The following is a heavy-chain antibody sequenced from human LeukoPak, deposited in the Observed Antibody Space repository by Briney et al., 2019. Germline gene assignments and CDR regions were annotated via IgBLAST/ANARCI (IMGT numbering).Heavy chain of an antibody. CDR3: AKDTSIGRYCTNGVCSPFDY. CDR1: GFTFSSYA. Sequence: SGGSLRLSCAVSGFTFSSYAMSWVRQAPGKGLEWVSAISDTGGTTYNADSVKGRFTISRDNSRSTLYLQMNSLRAEDTALYYCAKDTSIGRYCTNGVCSPFDYWGQGTLVTVSS. CDR2: ISDTGGTT. D-gene: IGHD2-8*01. J-gene: IGHJ4*02. V-gene: IGHV3-23*01.